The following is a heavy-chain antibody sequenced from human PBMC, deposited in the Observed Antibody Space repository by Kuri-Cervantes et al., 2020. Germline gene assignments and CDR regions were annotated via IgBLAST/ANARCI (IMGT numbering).Heavy chain of an antibody. V-gene: IGHV3-48*02. Sequence: GGSLRLSCAASGFSFDDYDMKWVRQAPGKGLEWVSYISSSSSTIYYADSVKGRFTISRDNAKNSLYLQMNSLRDEDTAVYYCAREGGFASGSSPLYYYYGMDVWGQGTTVTVSS. CDR1: GFSFDDYD. CDR3: AREGGFASGSSPLYYYYGMDV. D-gene: IGHD3-10*01. J-gene: IGHJ6*02. CDR2: ISSSSSTI.